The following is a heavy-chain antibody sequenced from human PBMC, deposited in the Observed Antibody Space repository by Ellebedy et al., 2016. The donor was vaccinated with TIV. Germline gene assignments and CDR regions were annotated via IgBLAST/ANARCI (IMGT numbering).Heavy chain of an antibody. D-gene: IGHD6-13*01. CDR3: ARDGYKIAAAGTRWFDP. CDR2: IDPSDSYT. V-gene: IGHV5-10-1*01. CDR1: RYSFTSYW. J-gene: IGHJ5*02. Sequence: GESLKISCKGSRYSFTSYWIGWVRQMPGKGLEWMGRIDPSDSYTNYSPSFQGHGTISADKSISTAYLPWSSLKASDTAMYYCARDGYKIAAAGTRWFDPWGQGTLVTVSS.